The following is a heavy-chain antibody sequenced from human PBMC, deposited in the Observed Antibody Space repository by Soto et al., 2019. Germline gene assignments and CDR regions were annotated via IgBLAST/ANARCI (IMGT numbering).Heavy chain of an antibody. J-gene: IGHJ6*02. Sequence: SETLSLTCTVSCGYIRSRGYYWSWIRQHPGKVLEWIGRIYTSGSTNYNPSLKSRVTMSVDTSKNQFSLKLSSVTAADTAVYYCARYQGVYSSSEGAYYYGMDVWGQGTTVTVSS. V-gene: IGHV4-61*02. CDR1: CGYIRSRGYY. CDR3: ARYQGVYSSSEGAYYYGMDV. CDR2: IYTSGST. D-gene: IGHD6-6*01.